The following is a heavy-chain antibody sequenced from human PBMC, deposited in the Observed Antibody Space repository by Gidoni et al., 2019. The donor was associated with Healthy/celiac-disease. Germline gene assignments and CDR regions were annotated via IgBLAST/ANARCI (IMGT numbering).Heavy chain of an antibody. V-gene: IGHV1-69*06. Sequence: QVQLVQSGAEVRKPGSSVKVSCKASGGTFSSYAISWVRQAPGQGLEWMGGIIPIFGTANYAQKFQGRVTITADKSTSTAYMELSSLRSEDTAVYYCAREGGDGYNYGGKYFQHWGQGTLVTVSS. CDR3: AREGGDGYNYGGKYFQH. CDR2: IIPIFGTA. J-gene: IGHJ1*01. D-gene: IGHD5-12*01. CDR1: GGTFSSYA.